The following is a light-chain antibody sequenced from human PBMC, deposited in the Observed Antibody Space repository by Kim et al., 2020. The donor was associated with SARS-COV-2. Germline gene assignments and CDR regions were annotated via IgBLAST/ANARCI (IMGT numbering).Light chain of an antibody. CDR2: GAS. J-gene: IGKJ2*01. Sequence: SPGERASLSFRASQSVRSKYIAWYQQKPGQAPMLLMYGASTRATGIPDRFSGSGSGTDFILTITRLEPEDLAVYYCQQYGNSPFTFGQGTKLEI. CDR1: QSVRSKY. V-gene: IGKV3-20*01. CDR3: QQYGNSPFT.